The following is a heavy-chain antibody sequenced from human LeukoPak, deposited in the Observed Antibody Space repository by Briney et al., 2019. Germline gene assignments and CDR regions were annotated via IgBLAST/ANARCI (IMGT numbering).Heavy chain of an antibody. Sequence: SETLSLTCAVWWVLQWLLLELDPPAPREGAGVDWGNQSWWKHNYNPSLKSRVTISVDTSKNQFSLKLSSVTAADTAVYYCARGAKLDYWYFDLWGRGTLVTVSS. CDR1: WVLQWLL. D-gene: IGHD1-1*01. CDR3: ARGAKLDYWYFDL. J-gene: IGHJ2*01. CDR2: QSWWKH. V-gene: IGHV4-34*01.